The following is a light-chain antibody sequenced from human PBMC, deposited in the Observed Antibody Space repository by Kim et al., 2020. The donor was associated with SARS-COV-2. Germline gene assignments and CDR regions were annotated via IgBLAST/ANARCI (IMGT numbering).Light chain of an antibody. J-gene: IGLJ1*01. CDR1: SSDVGSYNT. Sequence: GPSVTISCTVTSSDVGSYNTVAWYQQSPGTAPKLMIYEVSFRPSGVPDRFSGSRSGNTASLTISGLQAEDEADYYCTSYTSSRTYVFGTGTKVTVL. V-gene: IGLV2-18*02. CDR3: TSYTSSRTYV. CDR2: EVS.